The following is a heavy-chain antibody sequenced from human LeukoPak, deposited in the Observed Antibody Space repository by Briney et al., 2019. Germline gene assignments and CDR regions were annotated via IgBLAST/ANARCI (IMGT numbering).Heavy chain of an antibody. J-gene: IGHJ6*03. V-gene: IGHV4-59*12. CDR1: GFTFSNYG. CDR3: ARDVIQLWLKPGYYYYYYMDV. D-gene: IGHD5-18*01. CDR2: IYYSGST. Sequence: GSLRLSCAASGFTFSNYGMNWVRQAPGKGLEWIGYIYYSGSTYYNPSLKSRVTISVDTSKNQFSLKLSSVTAADTAVYYCARDVIQLWLKPGYYYYYYMDVWGKGTTVTVSS.